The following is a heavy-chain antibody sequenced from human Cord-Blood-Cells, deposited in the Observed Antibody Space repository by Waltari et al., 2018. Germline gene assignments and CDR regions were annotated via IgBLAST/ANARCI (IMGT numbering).Heavy chain of an antibody. CDR1: GGSFSGYY. CDR3: ATRHGYSSSWCYFQH. J-gene: IGHJ1*01. CDR2: INHSGST. D-gene: IGHD6-13*01. Sequence: QVQLQQWGAGLLKPSETLSLTCAVYGGSFSGYYWSWIRQPPGKGLEWIGEINHSGSTNYNPSLKSRVTISVDTSKNQFSLKLSSVTAADTAVYYCATRHGYSSSWCYFQHWGQGTLVTVSS. V-gene: IGHV4-34*01.